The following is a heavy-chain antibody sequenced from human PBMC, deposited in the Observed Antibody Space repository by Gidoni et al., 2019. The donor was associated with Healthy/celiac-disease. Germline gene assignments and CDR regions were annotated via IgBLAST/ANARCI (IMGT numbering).Heavy chain of an antibody. CDR2: IIPIFGTA. J-gene: IGHJ4*02. V-gene: IGHV1-69*06. Sequence: QVQLVQSGAEVKKPGSSVKVSCKASGGTFSSYAISWGRQAPGQVLEWLGGIIPIFGTANYAKKFKGRVTITADKSTSTAYMELRSLRSEDTAVYYCARGGYYDSSGYFYWGQGTLVTVSS. CDR1: GGTFSSYA. CDR3: ARGGYYDSSGYFY. D-gene: IGHD3-22*01.